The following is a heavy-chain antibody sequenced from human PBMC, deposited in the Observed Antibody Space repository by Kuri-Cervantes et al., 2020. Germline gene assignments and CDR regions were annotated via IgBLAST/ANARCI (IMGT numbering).Heavy chain of an antibody. D-gene: IGHD3-16*01. CDR2: ISGSGSRT. Sequence: GESLKISCEASGFTFSNSAVSWVRLTPWKGLEWVSAISGSGSRTYYGASLQGRFTISRDNSKNTLYLQMNSLRAEDTAVYYCARAWYDSGHFDYWGQGTLVTVSS. J-gene: IGHJ4*02. CDR1: GFTFSNSA. CDR3: ARAWYDSGHFDY. V-gene: IGHV3-23*01.